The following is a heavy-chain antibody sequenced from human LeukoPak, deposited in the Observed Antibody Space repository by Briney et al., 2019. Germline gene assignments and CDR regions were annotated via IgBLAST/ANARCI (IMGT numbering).Heavy chain of an antibody. CDR1: GLIFETYG. Sequence: GGSLRLSCAVSGLIFETYGMHWVRQAPGKGLEWVGVISNNGSNTYYGDSVKGRFTISRDNSKNTLSLQMDSLRAEDTAMYYCARGLYTNGWYYYDYWGQGTLVTVSS. D-gene: IGHD6-19*01. CDR3: ARGLYTNGWYYYDY. CDR2: ISNNGSNT. V-gene: IGHV3-30*03. J-gene: IGHJ4*02.